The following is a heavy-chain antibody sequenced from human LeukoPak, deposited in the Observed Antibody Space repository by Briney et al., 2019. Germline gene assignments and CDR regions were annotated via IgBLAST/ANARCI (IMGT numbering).Heavy chain of an antibody. Sequence: GGSLRLSCAASGFTFSSYGMHWVRQAPGKGLEWVAVISYDGSNKYYADSVKGRFTISRDNSKNSLYLQMNSLRAEDTAVYYCARWELLDWFDPWGQGTLVTVSS. D-gene: IGHD1-26*01. CDR1: GFTFSSYG. CDR2: ISYDGSNK. V-gene: IGHV3-30*03. CDR3: ARWELLDWFDP. J-gene: IGHJ5*02.